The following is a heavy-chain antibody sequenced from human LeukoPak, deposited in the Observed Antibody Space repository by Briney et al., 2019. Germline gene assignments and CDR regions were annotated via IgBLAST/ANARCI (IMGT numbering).Heavy chain of an antibody. V-gene: IGHV3-48*03. D-gene: IGHD3-3*01. Sequence: GGSLRLSCAASGFTFSSYEMNWVRQAPGKGRGWVSYISSSGSTIYYADSVKGRFTISRDNATNSLYLQMNRLKAEDTAVYYCARVHADLVLWNGPIRYYYYYTAFWRKGTTATVCS. CDR3: ARVHADLVLWNGPIRYYYYYTAF. J-gene: IGHJ6*03. CDR1: GFTFSSYE. CDR2: ISSSGSTI.